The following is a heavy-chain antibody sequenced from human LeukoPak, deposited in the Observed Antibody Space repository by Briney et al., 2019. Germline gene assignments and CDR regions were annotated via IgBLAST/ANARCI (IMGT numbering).Heavy chain of an antibody. J-gene: IGHJ4*02. CDR2: ISGSGGST. CDR1: GFTFRTYG. D-gene: IGHD4-17*01. Sequence: GGSLRLSCAASGFTFRTYGMSWVRQAPGKGLEWVSTISGSGGSTYYADSVKGRFAISRDNSKTTLYLQMNSLRAEDSAVYYCAKDHNNRRSDVLRYFDYWGQGTLVTVST. V-gene: IGHV3-23*01. CDR3: AKDHNNRRSDVLRYFDY.